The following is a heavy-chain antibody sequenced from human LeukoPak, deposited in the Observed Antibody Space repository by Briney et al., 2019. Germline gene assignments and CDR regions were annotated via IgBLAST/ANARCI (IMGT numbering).Heavy chain of an antibody. D-gene: IGHD4-23*01. CDR1: GFTFSSYE. CDR2: ISSSGNTI. CDR3: ARGPTVAPLFDY. J-gene: IGHJ4*02. V-gene: IGHV3-48*03. Sequence: PGGSLRLSCAASGFTFSSYEMNWVRQAPGKGPEWVSYISSSGNTIYYADSVKGRFTISRDDSKNTLYLQMNSLRAEDTAVYYCARGPTVAPLFDYWGQGTLVTVSS.